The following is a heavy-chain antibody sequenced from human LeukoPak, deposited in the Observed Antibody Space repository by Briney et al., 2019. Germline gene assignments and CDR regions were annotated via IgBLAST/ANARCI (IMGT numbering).Heavy chain of an antibody. CDR2: ISSSGSTI. Sequence: GGSLRLSCAASGFTFSSYEMNWVRQAPGKGLEWVSYISSSGSTIYYADSVKGRFTISRDNAKNSLYLQMNSLRAEDTAVYYCARDYYDSSGVFDYWGQGTLVTVSS. CDR3: ARDYYDSSGVFDY. V-gene: IGHV3-48*03. D-gene: IGHD3-22*01. CDR1: GFTFSSYE. J-gene: IGHJ4*02.